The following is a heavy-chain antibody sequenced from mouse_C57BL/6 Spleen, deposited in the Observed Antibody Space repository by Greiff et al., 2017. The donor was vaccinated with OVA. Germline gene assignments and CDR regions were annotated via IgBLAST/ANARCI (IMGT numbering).Heavy chain of an antibody. J-gene: IGHJ1*03. Sequence: VMLVESGPGLVAPSQSLSITCTVSGFSLTSYAISWVRQPPGKGLEWLGVIWTGGGTNYNSALKSRLSISKDNSKSQVFLKMNSLQTDDTARYYCAGIYYGYDGDWYFDVWGTGTTVTVSS. CDR2: IWTGGGT. CDR3: AGIYYGYDGDWYFDV. V-gene: IGHV2-9-1*01. CDR1: GFSLTSYA. D-gene: IGHD2-2*01.